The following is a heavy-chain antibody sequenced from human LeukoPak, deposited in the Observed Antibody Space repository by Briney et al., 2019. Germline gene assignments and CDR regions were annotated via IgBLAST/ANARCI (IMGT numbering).Heavy chain of an antibody. V-gene: IGHV3-9*01. CDR2: ISWNSGSI. CDR1: GFTFDDYA. CDR3: AKGGAVVVPAALDY. Sequence: GGSLRLSCAASGFTFDDYAMHWVRQAPGKGXXXXXXISWNSGSIGYADSGKGRFTISRDNAKNSLYLQMNSLRAEDTALYYCAKGGAVVVPAALDYWGQGTLVTVSS. D-gene: IGHD2-2*01. J-gene: IGHJ4*02.